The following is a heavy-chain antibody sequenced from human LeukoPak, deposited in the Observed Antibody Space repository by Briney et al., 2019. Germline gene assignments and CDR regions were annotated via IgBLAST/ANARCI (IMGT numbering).Heavy chain of an antibody. CDR2: ISHDRSNN. J-gene: IGHJ4*02. V-gene: IGHV3-30-3*01. CDR3: ARDLIGSYMSDY. D-gene: IGHD3-10*01. CDR1: GFTFSNYA. Sequence: GGSLRLSCAASGFTFSNYAMLWARQAPGKGLEWVAFISHDRSNNCHADSVKGRFTISRDNSKNTLYLQMNSLTDEDTAVYYCARDLIGSYMSDYWGQGTLVTVSS.